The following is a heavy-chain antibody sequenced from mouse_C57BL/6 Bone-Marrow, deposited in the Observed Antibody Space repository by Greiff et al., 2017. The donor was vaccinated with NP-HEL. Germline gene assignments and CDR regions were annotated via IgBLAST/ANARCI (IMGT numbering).Heavy chain of an antibody. CDR3: TRRNYDYDPYFDV. Sequence: QVQLQQPGAELVRPGSSVKLSCKASGYAFTSYWMDWVQQRPGKGLEWIGNIYPCDSETHYNPKFTDKATLTVDKSSSTAYMQLSSLTSEDSAVYYCTRRNYDYDPYFDVWGTGTTVTVSS. CDR2: IYPCDSET. V-gene: IGHV1-61*01. D-gene: IGHD2-4*01. J-gene: IGHJ1*03. CDR1: GYAFTSYW.